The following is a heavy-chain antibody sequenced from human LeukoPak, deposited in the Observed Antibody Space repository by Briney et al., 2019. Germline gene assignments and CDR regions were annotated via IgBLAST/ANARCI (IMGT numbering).Heavy chain of an antibody. CDR3: ARATPNYDILTGYYLDAFDI. Sequence: GSLRLSCAASGFTFSSYGMHWVRQPPGKGLEWIGSIYYSGSTYYNPSLKRRVTISVDKSKNQFSLKLSSVTAADTAVYYCARATPNYDILTGYYLDAFDIWGQGTMVTVSS. J-gene: IGHJ3*02. CDR1: GFTFSSYG. V-gene: IGHV4-39*07. CDR2: IYYSGST. D-gene: IGHD3-9*01.